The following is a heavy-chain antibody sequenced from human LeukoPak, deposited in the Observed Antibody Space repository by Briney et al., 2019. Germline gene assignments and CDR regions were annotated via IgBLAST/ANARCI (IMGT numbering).Heavy chain of an antibody. CDR1: GFTFRNYS. CDR3: GRGGDGIDI. V-gene: IGHV3-74*01. Sequence: PGGSLRLSCAVSGFTFRNYSMHWVRQAPGKGLVWVSRINQGESNAYADSVRGRFTISRDNAKDTLYLQMNSLRAEDTAVYFCGRGGDGIDIWGQGTTVIVSS. D-gene: IGHD3-10*01. J-gene: IGHJ3*02. CDR2: INQGESNA.